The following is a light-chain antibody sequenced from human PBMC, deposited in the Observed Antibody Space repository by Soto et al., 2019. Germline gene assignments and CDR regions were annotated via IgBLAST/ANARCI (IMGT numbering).Light chain of an antibody. CDR3: QQYDSPWT. V-gene: IGKV4-1*01. J-gene: IGKJ1*01. CDR2: WAS. Sequence: DIVMTQSPDSLAVSLGERATINCKSSQSVLYSSNNKNYLAWYQQKPGQPPKLLIYWASTRESGVPDRFSGSGSGTDLTLTISSLQAEDVAVYHCQQYDSPWTFGQGTKVELK. CDR1: QSVLYSSNNKNY.